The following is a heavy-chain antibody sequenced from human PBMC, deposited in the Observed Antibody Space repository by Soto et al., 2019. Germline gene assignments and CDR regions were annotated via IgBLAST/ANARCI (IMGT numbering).Heavy chain of an antibody. V-gene: IGHV3-48*02. D-gene: IGHD3-22*01. J-gene: IGHJ2*01. CDR2: ISSSSSTI. CDR3: AIGITYYDSSGYSRYWYFDL. Sequence: PGGSLRLSCAASGFTFSSYSMNWVRQAPGKGLEWVSYISSSSSTIYYADSVKGRFTISRDNAKNSLYLQMNSLRDEDTAVYYCAIGITYYDSSGYSRYWYFDLWGRGTLVTISS. CDR1: GFTFSSYS.